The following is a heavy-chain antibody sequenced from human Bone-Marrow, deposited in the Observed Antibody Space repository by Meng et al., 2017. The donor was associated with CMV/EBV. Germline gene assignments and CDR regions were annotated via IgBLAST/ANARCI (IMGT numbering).Heavy chain of an antibody. Sequence: GQLVESGGGVVQPGRSLRLSCAASGFTFSSYAMHWVRQAPGKGLEWVAVISYDGSNKYYADSVKGRFTISRDNSKNTLYLQMNSLRAEDTAVYYCARDSGLRGGIDYWGQGTLVTVSS. CDR1: GFTFSSYA. CDR3: ARDSGLRGGIDY. V-gene: IGHV3-30-3*01. CDR2: ISYDGSNK. J-gene: IGHJ4*02. D-gene: IGHD5-12*01.